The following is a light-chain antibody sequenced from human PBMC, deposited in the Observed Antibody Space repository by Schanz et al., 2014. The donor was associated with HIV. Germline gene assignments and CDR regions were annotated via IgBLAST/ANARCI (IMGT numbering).Light chain of an antibody. CDR2: GAS. CDR3: QQYGSSRT. J-gene: IGKJ1*01. Sequence: EIVLTQSPGTLSLSPGERGTLSCRASQSVKSNFIGWYQQKPGQAPRLLIFGASNRATGILDRFSGGVSGTDFTLTISRVEPEDYAVYYCQQYGSSRTFGQGTKVEIK. CDR1: QSVKSNF. V-gene: IGKV3-20*01.